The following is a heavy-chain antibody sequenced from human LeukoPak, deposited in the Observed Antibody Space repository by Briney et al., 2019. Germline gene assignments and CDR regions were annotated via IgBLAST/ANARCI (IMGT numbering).Heavy chain of an antibody. V-gene: IGHV1-2*02. CDR1: GYTFNGYY. CDR2: INPNSGVP. D-gene: IGHD2-2*01. Sequence: GASVKVSCKASGYTFNGYYMHWVRQAPGQGLEWMGWINPNSGVPNYAQKFQGRVTMTRDTSISTAYMELSRLTSDDTAVYYCARDWGSSGCPDYWGPGTLVTVSS. J-gene: IGHJ4*02. CDR3: ARDWGSSGCPDY.